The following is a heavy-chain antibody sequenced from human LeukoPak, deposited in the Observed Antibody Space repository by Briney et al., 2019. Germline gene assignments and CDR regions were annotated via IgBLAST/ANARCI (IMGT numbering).Heavy chain of an antibody. CDR1: GDSISRYY. CDR3: ARTYCDTSTCYRFDS. Sequence: SETLSLTCSVSGDSISRYYWTWIRQAAGKGLEWIGRVHSGGTTNYNPSLAGRVTVSVDRSKNQFSLKMSSVTAADTAVYYCARTYCDTSTCYRFDSWGQGILVTVSS. D-gene: IGHD2-21*01. V-gene: IGHV4-4*07. CDR2: VHSGGTT. J-gene: IGHJ4*02.